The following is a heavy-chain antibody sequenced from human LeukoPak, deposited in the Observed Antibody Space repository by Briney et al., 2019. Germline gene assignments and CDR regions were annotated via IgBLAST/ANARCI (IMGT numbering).Heavy chain of an antibody. CDR2: IIPVYGAG. J-gene: IGHJ3*01. CDR1: GGTFSSSP. D-gene: IGHD3-3*02. Sequence: ASVKVSCKXSGGTFSSSPMYWVRQARGQGLEWMGGIIPVYGAGTYSQKFQGRVTITADESTTTAYMELRSLRSGDTGIYYCARAGAIFGVPGAFDLWGQGTFVSVSS. V-gene: IGHV1-69*13. CDR3: ARAGAIFGVPGAFDL.